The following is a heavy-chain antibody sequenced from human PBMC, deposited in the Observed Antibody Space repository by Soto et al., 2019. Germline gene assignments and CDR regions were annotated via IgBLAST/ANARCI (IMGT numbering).Heavy chain of an antibody. V-gene: IGHV4-34*01. D-gene: IGHD3-16*01. J-gene: IGHJ4*02. CDR3: ARHGGYYFDY. CDR1: SGSFSGYY. Sequence: PSETLSLTCAVYSGSFSGYYWSWIRQPPGKGLEWIGEIYHGLSIVYNPSLKSRVTISGDSSTNQFSLKLSSVTAADTAVYYCARHGGYYFDYWGQGTLVTVSS. CDR2: IYHGLSI.